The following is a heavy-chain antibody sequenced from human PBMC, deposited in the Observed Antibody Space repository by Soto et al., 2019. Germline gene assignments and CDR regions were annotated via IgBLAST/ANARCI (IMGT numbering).Heavy chain of an antibody. V-gene: IGHV1-69*01. Sequence: VQLMQSGAEVKKPGSSVKVSCKASGGTFSSHSINWVRQAPGQGLEWMGGIITLSGTSNYAQNFQGRVTITADQSTSTAYMELNSLTSDDTAVHYCAREVGYGDFSAALLDWGQGTLVTVSS. D-gene: IGHD2-21*02. J-gene: IGHJ4*02. CDR3: AREVGYGDFSAALLD. CDR1: GGTFSSHS. CDR2: IITLSGTS.